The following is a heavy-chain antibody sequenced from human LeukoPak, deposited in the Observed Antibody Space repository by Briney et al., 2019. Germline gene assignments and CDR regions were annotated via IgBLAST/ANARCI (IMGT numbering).Heavy chain of an antibody. CDR2: IYSGGST. D-gene: IGHD3-22*01. J-gene: IGHJ4*02. CDR1: GFTVSSNY. V-gene: IGHV3-53*01. CDR3: ARVHSSGYYSDY. Sequence: GGSLRLSCAASGFTVSSNYMSWVRQAPGKGLERVSVIYSGGSTYYADSVKGRFTISRDNSKNTLYLQMNSLRAEDTAVYYCARVHSSGYYSDYWGQGTLVTVSS.